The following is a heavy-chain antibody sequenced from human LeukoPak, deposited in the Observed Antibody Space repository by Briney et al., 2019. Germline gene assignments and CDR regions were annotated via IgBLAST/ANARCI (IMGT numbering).Heavy chain of an antibody. CDR1: GYTFTSYG. V-gene: IGHV1-18*04. D-gene: IGHD3-10*01. CDR3: ARASDLWFGELSHAEYFQH. Sequence: ASVKVSCKASGYTFTSYGISWVRQAPGQGLEWVGWISAYNGNTNYAQKLQGRVTMTTDTSTSTAYMELRSLRSDDTAVYYCARASDLWFGELSHAEYFQHWGQGTLVTVSS. CDR2: ISAYNGNT. J-gene: IGHJ1*01.